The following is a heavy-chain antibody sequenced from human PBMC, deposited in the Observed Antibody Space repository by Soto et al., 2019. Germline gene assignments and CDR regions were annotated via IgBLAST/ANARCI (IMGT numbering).Heavy chain of an antibody. CDR1: GFTFSDFS. D-gene: IGHD2-8*01. J-gene: IGHJ6*02. CDR3: ARDFCTNGVCYAHYGMDV. V-gene: IGHV3-48*02. CDR2: ISSSSSTI. Sequence: PGGSLRLSCAASGFTFSDFSINWVRQAPGKGLEWVSYISSSSSTIYYADSVKGRFTISRDNAKNSLYLQMNSLRDEDTAVYYCARDFCTNGVCYAHYGMDVWGQGTTVTV.